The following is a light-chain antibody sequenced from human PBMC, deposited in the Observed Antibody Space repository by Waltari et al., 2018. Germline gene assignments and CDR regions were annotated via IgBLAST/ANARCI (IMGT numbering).Light chain of an antibody. Sequence: ERVLTQSPATLPVSPGERATLSCRASQSVGGNVAWYQQRPGQAPRLLIFGASIRASGIPARFSGSGSGTEFTFTISSLESEDFAVYYCLQYNNWPRTFGQGTKVEV. CDR3: LQYNNWPRT. V-gene: IGKV3-15*01. CDR1: QSVGGN. CDR2: GAS. J-gene: IGKJ1*01.